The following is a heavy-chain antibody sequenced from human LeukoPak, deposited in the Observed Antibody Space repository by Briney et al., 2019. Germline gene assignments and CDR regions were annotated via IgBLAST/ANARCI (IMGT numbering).Heavy chain of an antibody. Sequence: ASETLSLTCTVSGGSISSYYWSWIRQPPGKGLEWIGYIYYSGSTNYNPSLKSRVTISVDTSKNQFSLKLSSVTAADTAVYYCASEARTGTWDYWGQGTLVTVSS. CDR1: GGSISSYY. V-gene: IGHV4-59*01. CDR3: ASEARTGTWDY. J-gene: IGHJ4*02. D-gene: IGHD1-1*01. CDR2: IYYSGST.